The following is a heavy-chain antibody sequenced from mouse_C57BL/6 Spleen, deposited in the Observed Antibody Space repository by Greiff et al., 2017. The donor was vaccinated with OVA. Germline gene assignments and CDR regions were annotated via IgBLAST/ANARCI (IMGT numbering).Heavy chain of an antibody. CDR2: IDPSDSYT. Sequence: VQLKQPGAELVMPGASVKLSCKASGYTFTSYWMHWVKQRPGQGLEWIGEIDPSDSYTNYNQKFKGKSTLTVDKSSSTAYMQLSSLTSEDSAVYYCARSEYYGSSYEGAMDYWGQGTSVTVSS. J-gene: IGHJ4*01. CDR3: ARSEYYGSSYEGAMDY. CDR1: GYTFTSYW. V-gene: IGHV1-69*01. D-gene: IGHD1-1*01.